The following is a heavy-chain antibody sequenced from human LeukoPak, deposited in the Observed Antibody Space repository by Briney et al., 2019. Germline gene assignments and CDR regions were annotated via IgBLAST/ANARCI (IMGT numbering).Heavy chain of an antibody. CDR2: ISYSGST. CDR1: GGSISSYY. CDR3: ARKYCTNGVCPRLFDY. J-gene: IGHJ4*02. V-gene: IGHV4-59*12. D-gene: IGHD2-8*01. Sequence: SETPFLTCTVSGGSISSYYWSWIRQPPGKGLEWIGYISYSGSTYYNPSLKSRVTISVDTSKNQFSLKLSSVTAADTAVYYCARKYCTNGVCPRLFDYWGQGTLVTVSS.